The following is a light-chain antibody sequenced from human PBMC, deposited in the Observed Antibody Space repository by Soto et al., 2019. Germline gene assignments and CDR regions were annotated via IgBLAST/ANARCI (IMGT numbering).Light chain of an antibody. CDR1: ISNIGNNY. V-gene: IGLV1-47*01. CDR2: RND. J-gene: IGLJ1*01. Sequence: QALVTQPSSVSGTPGQGVTISCSGSISNIGNNYVYWFQQLPGTAPKVLTNRNDQRPSGVPDRFSGSKSGTSASLAISGLRSEDEADYYCAAWDDTVRSYVFGTGTKVTVL. CDR3: AAWDDTVRSYV.